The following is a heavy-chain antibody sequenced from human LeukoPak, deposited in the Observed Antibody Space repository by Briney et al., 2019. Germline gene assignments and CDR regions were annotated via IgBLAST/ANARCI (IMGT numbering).Heavy chain of an antibody. V-gene: IGHV4-34*01. CDR2: MSPSGSS. D-gene: IGHD3-22*01. Sequence: SETLSLTCAVYGGSFSDYYWTWIRQTPGKGLEWIGEMSPSGSSNYNPSLKSRVTISVDTSKNQFSLKLRSATAADTAVYYCARGRQDVNMILVVMAGVSYYLDVWSKGTTVTVS. CDR1: GGSFSDYY. J-gene: IGHJ6*03. CDR3: ARGRQDVNMILVVMAGVSYYLDV.